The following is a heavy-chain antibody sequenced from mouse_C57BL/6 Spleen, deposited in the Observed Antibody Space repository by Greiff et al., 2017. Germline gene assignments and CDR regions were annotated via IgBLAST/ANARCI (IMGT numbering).Heavy chain of an antibody. J-gene: IGHJ3*01. CDR3: ARLDYDYDGGAWFAY. V-gene: IGHV1-52*01. CDR2: IDPSDSET. CDR1: GYTFTSYW. Sequence: QVQLQQPGAELVRPGSSVKLSCKASGYTFTSYWMHWVKQRPIQGLEWIGNIDPSDSETHYNQKFKDKATLTVDKSSSTAYMQLSSLTSEDSAVYYCARLDYDYDGGAWFAYWAQGTLVTVSA. D-gene: IGHD2-4*01.